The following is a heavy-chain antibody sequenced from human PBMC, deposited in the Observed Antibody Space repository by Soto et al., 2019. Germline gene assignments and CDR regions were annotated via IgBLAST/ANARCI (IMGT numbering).Heavy chain of an antibody. J-gene: IGHJ3*02. Sequence: PSETLSLTCTVSGGSISSYYWSWIRQPPGKGLEWIGYISYSGSTNYNPSLKSRVTISEDTWKNQFSLKLSSVTAADTAVYYCARLGHYDSTGYDAFDIWGQGIMVTVSS. CDR2: ISYSGST. D-gene: IGHD3-22*01. CDR3: ARLGHYDSTGYDAFDI. V-gene: IGHV4-59*08. CDR1: GGSISSYY.